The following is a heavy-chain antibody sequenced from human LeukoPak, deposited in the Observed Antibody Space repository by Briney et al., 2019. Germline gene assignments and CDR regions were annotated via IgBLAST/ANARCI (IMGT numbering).Heavy chain of an antibody. CDR3: AKTPRAPHRPVYTYYYMDV. J-gene: IGHJ6*03. CDR1: EFTINNYA. Sequence: PGGSLRLSCVASEFTINNYAVSWVRQAPGKGLEWVSTISGRGDTTYYADSVKGRFTISRDNSKNSVFLQMNSLRVDDAAVYYCAKTPRAPHRPVYTYYYMDVWGKGTTVIVSS. V-gene: IGHV3-23*01. D-gene: IGHD2-2*02. CDR2: ISGRGDTT.